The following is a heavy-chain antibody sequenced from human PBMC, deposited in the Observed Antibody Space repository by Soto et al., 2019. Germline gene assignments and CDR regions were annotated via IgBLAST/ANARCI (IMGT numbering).Heavy chain of an antibody. CDR3: ARRHHDGNYFDY. Sequence: SEALSLTCTVSGGSISSYYWSWIRQPPGKGLEWIGYIYYSGSTNYNPSLKSRVTISVDTSKNQFSLKLSSVTAADTAVYYCARRHHDGNYFDYWGQGTLVTVSS. CDR2: IYYSGST. D-gene: IGHD1-26*01. V-gene: IGHV4-59*08. CDR1: GGSISSYY. J-gene: IGHJ4*02.